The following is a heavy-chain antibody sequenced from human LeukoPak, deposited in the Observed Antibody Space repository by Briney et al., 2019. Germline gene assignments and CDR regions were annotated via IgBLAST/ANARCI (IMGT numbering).Heavy chain of an antibody. D-gene: IGHD1-1*01. CDR2: ISSSRGTI. Sequence: GGSLILSCEASGFTFSTYSMQWVRPAPGKGLEWVSYISSSRGTIWYADSVKGRFTISRDNAKSSLYLQMNSLRAEDTAVYYCARDLVGTNPDSFDVWSQGTMVTVSS. J-gene: IGHJ3*01. V-gene: IGHV3-48*04. CDR1: GFTFSTYS. CDR3: ARDLVGTNPDSFDV.